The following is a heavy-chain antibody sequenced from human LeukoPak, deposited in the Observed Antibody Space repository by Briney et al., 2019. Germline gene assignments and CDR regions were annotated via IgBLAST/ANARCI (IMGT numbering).Heavy chain of an antibody. CDR1: GFTFSSYA. Sequence: GGSLRLSCAASGFTFSSYAMSWVRQAPGKGLEWVSAISGSGGSTYYADSVKGRFTISRDNSKNTLYLQMNSLRAEDTAVYYCAKGPGIAVDGTLDVWGQGTTVTVSS. J-gene: IGHJ6*02. CDR3: AKGPGIAVDGTLDV. CDR2: ISGSGGST. D-gene: IGHD6-19*01. V-gene: IGHV3-23*01.